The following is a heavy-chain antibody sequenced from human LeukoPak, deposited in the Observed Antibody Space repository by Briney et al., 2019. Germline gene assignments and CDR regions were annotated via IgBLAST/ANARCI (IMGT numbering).Heavy chain of an antibody. CDR1: GFTFSSYS. CDR2: ISSSSSYI. V-gene: IGHV3-21*01. J-gene: IGHJ6*02. CDR3: ARGGGVARDIVVVVAAAPHGMDV. D-gene: IGHD2-15*01. Sequence: GGSLRLSCAASGFTFSSYSMNWVRQAPGKGLEWVSSISSSSSYIYYADSVKGRFTISRDNAKNSLYLQMNSLRAEDTAVYYCARGGGVARDIVVVVAAAPHGMDVWGQGTTVTVSS.